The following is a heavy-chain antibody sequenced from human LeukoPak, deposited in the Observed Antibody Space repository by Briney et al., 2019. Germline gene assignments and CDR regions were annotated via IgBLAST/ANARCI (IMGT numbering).Heavy chain of an antibody. V-gene: IGHV4-39*01. D-gene: IGHD6-19*01. CDR1: GGSISSSSYY. CDR2: IYYSGST. CDR3: ARQGWSSASGYYFDY. Sequence: PSETLSLTCGVSGGSISSSSYYWGWIRQLPGKGLEWVGTIYYSGSTYYNPSLKSRVTISVDTSKNQFSLKLSSVTAADTAVYYCARQGWSSASGYYFDYWGQGTLVTVSS. J-gene: IGHJ4*02.